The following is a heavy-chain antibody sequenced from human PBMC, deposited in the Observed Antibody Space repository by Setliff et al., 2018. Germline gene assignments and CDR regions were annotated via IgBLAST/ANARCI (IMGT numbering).Heavy chain of an antibody. V-gene: IGHV4-61*02. CDR3: ARDNTIVGATDY. D-gene: IGHD1-26*01. Sequence: SETLSLTCTVSGASLRSGSNYWGWFRQPAGKGLEWIGRIYTDGTTNYNPSLKSRVSISVDTSKNQFSLNLSSVTAADTAVYYCARDNTIVGATDYWGQGALVTVSS. CDR1: GASLRSGSNY. CDR2: IYTDGTT. J-gene: IGHJ4*02.